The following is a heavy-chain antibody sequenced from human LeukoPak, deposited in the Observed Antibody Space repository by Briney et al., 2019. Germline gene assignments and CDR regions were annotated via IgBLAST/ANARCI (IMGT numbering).Heavy chain of an antibody. CDR3: ARDVRSSSWYGYSYYYYMDV. D-gene: IGHD6-13*01. J-gene: IGHJ6*03. CDR2: INHSGST. CDR1: GGSFSGYY. Sequence: SETLSLTCAVYGGSFSGYYWSWIRQPPGKGLEWIGGINHSGSTNYNPSLKSRVTISVDTSKNQFSLKLSSVTAADTAVYYCARDVRSSSWYGYSYYYYMDVWGKGTTVTVSS. V-gene: IGHV4-34*01.